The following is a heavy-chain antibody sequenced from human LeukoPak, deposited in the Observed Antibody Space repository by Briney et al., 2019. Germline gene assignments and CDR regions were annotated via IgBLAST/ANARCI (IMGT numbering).Heavy chain of an antibody. D-gene: IGHD3-22*01. J-gene: IGHJ4*02. CDR3: AKDGLYYYDSSGFYFDY. V-gene: IGHV3-43*01. Sequence: GGSLRLSCAASGFTFDDYTMYWVRQTPGKGLEWVSLISWDSGSTSYADSVKGRLTISRDNSKNTLYLQMNSLRAEDSAVYYCAKDGLYYYDSSGFYFDYWGQGTLVTVSS. CDR1: GFTFDDYT. CDR2: ISWDSGST.